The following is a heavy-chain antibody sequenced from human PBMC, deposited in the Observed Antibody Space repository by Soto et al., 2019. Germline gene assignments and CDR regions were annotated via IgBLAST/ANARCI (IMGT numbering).Heavy chain of an antibody. CDR2: IWSDGTNK. Sequence: GGSLRLSCAASGVTFSNYAMHWVRQAPGRGLEWVAVIWSDGTNKYYADSVKGRFTISRDKSKKTLYLQMNSLRAEDTAVYYCARAPLTIYDTSGYYDYWGQGIQVTVSS. D-gene: IGHD3-22*01. V-gene: IGHV3-33*01. J-gene: IGHJ4*02. CDR3: ARAPLTIYDTSGYYDY. CDR1: GVTFSNYA.